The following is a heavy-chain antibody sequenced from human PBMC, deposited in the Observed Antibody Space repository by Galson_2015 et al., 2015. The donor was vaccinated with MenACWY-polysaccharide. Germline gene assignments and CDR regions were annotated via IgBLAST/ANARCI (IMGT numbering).Heavy chain of an antibody. J-gene: IGHJ4*02. D-gene: IGHD3-16*02. CDR3: ARIRLLSRNFDV. CDR1: GFSFSAYA. V-gene: IGHV3-23*01. CDR2: ITGSGSHA. Sequence: SLRLSCAASGFSFSAYAMGWVRHIPGKGLEWVSSITGSGSHAFYADSVRGRFTMSKDNSKNMLFLQMDTLRAEDTAVYHCARIRLLSRNFDVWVQGTLGTVAS.